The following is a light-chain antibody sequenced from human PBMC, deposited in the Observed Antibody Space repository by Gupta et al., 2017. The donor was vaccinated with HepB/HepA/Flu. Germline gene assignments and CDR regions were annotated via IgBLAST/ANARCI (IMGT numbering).Light chain of an antibody. J-gene: IGKJ1*01. V-gene: IGKV1-39*01. Sequence: DIQVTQSPSSLSASVGDRVTITCRASQSISVYLNWYQQRAGKAPKLLIYAASSLQSGVPSRFSGSGSGTDFTLTSGRLQPEDFATYYWQQSFSTQTFGEGTKVEIK. CDR1: QSISVY. CDR2: AAS. CDR3: QQSFSTQT.